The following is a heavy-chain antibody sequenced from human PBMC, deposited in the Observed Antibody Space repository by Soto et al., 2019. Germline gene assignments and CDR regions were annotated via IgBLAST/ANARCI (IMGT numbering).Heavy chain of an antibody. J-gene: IGHJ5*02. CDR3: AGDGDYVWGSYRSNWFDP. V-gene: IGHV1-69*01. Sequence: QVQLVQSGAEVKKPGSSVKVSCKASGGTFSSYAISWVRQAPGQGLEWMGGIIPIFGTANYAQKFQGRVTITADESTSTDYMELSSLRSEDTAVYYCAGDGDYVWGSYRSNWFDPWGQGTLVTVSS. CDR1: GGTFSSYA. D-gene: IGHD3-16*02. CDR2: IIPIFGTA.